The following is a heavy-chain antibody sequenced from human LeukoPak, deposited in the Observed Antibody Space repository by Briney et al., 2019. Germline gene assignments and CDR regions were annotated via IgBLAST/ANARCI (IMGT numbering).Heavy chain of an antibody. D-gene: IGHD2-15*01. Sequence: GGSLRLSCAASGFTFSDYYMSWIRQAPGKGLEWVSYISSSGSTIYYADSVKGRFTISRDNAKNSLYLQMNSLRSEDTAVYYCARESGGYCSGGSCLEYFQHWGQGTLVTVSS. CDR3: ARESGGYCSGGSCLEYFQH. J-gene: IGHJ1*01. CDR2: ISSSGSTI. CDR1: GFTFSDYY. V-gene: IGHV3-11*01.